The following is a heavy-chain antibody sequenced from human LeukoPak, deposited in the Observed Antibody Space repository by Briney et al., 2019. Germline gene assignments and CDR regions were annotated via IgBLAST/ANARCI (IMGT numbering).Heavy chain of an antibody. V-gene: IGHV1-2*02. CDR3: ARGVDTAMVPYYYYYMDV. CDR1: GYTFTDYY. CDR2: INPNSGGT. D-gene: IGHD5-18*01. J-gene: IGHJ6*03. Sequence: ASVKVSCKASGYTFTDYYIHWVRQAPGQGLEWMGWINPNSGGTNYAQNFQGRVTMTRDTSISTAYMELSRLRSDDTAVYYCARGVDTAMVPYYYYYMDVWGKGTTVTVSS.